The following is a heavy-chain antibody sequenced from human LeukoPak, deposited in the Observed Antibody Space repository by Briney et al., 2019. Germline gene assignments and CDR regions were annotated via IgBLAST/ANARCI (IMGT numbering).Heavy chain of an antibody. D-gene: IGHD3-3*01. CDR2: IYYSGST. CDR1: GGSISSSSYY. Sequence: SETLSLTCTVSGGSISSSSYYWGWIRQPPGKGLEWIGSIYYSGSTYYNPSLKSRVTISVDTSKNQFSLKLSSVTAADTAVYYCARAITINFDYWGQGTLVTVSS. V-gene: IGHV4-39*01. J-gene: IGHJ4*02. CDR3: ARAITINFDY.